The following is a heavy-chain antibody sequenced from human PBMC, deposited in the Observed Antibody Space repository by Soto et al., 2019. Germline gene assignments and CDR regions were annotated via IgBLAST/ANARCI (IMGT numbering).Heavy chain of an antibody. V-gene: IGHV3-30*18. CDR1: GFTFSSYG. CDR2: ISYDGSNK. CDR3: AKCKRYQGEYYFDY. J-gene: IGHJ4*02. Sequence: QVQLVESGGGVVQPGRSLRLSCAASGFTFSSYGMHWVRQAPGKGLEWVAVISYDGSNKYYADSVKGRFTIARDNSKNTLYLQMNSRRAEDTAVYYCAKCKRYQGEYYFDYWGQGTLVTVSS. D-gene: IGHD2-2*01.